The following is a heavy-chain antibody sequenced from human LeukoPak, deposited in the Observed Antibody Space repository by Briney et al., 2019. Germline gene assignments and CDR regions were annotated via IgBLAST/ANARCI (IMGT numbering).Heavy chain of an antibody. CDR3: VAGYCSSSSCYTTYFDY. V-gene: IGHV3-21*04. Sequence: KAGGSLRLSCAASGFTFTSYSINWVRQAPGKGLEWVSSISSSNTYIYYADSVKGRFTISRDNAKNSLYLQMNSLRAEDMGLYYCVAGYCSSSSCYTTYFDYWGQGTLVTVSS. J-gene: IGHJ4*02. CDR1: GFTFTSYS. CDR2: ISSSNTYI. D-gene: IGHD2-2*02.